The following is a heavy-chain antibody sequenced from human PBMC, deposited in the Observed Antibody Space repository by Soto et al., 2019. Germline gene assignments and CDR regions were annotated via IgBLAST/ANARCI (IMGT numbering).Heavy chain of an antibody. D-gene: IGHD5-18*01. Sequence: SETLSLTCTVSGGSLSSYYWSWIRQPPGKGLEWIGYIYYSGSTNYNPSLKSRVTISVGTSKNQFSLKLSSVTAADTAVYYCARGGRIQLWSEFDYWRQGTLVTVSS. CDR2: IYYSGST. J-gene: IGHJ4*02. CDR3: ARGGRIQLWSEFDY. CDR1: GGSLSSYY. V-gene: IGHV4-59*01.